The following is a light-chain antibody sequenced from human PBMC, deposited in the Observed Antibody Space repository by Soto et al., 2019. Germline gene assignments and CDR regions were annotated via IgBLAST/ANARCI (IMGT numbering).Light chain of an antibody. CDR2: DNN. CDR1: TFNIGNNF. J-gene: IGLJ2*01. CDR3: GTWDSSLSTGL. Sequence: QSVLTQPPSVSAAPGQKVTISCSGSTFNIGNNFVSWYQQFPGTAPKLLIYDNNKRPSGIPDRFSGSKSGTSATLGITGLQAGDEADYYCGTWDSSLSTGLFGGGTKLTVL. V-gene: IGLV1-51*01.